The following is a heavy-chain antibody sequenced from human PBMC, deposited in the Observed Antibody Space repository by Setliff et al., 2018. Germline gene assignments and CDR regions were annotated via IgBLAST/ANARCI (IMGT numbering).Heavy chain of an antibody. D-gene: IGHD6-13*01. CDR2: MNPNSGNT. Sequence: ASVKVSCKASGYTFTSYYMHWVRQATGQGLEWMGWMNPNSGNTGYAQKFQGRVTMTRNTSISTAYMELSSLRSEDTAVYYCARTYSSSWYYYYGMDVWGQGTTVTVSS. CDR1: GYTFTSYY. V-gene: IGHV1-8*02. J-gene: IGHJ6*02. CDR3: ARTYSSSWYYYYGMDV.